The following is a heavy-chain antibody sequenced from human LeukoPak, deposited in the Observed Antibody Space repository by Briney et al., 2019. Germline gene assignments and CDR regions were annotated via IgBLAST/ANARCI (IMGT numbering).Heavy chain of an antibody. V-gene: IGHV4-59*01. CDR2: IHYSGGT. CDR1: GGPISNYY. D-gene: IGHD2-15*01. Sequence: SETLSLTCTVSGGPISNYYWSWIRQPPGEGLEWIAYIHYSGGTNYNPSLKSRLTISVATSKNQFSLKVTSVTAADTAVYYCARAQLYCRGSSCYPSWFDPWGQGTLVTVSS. CDR3: ARAQLYCRGSSCYPSWFDP. J-gene: IGHJ5*02.